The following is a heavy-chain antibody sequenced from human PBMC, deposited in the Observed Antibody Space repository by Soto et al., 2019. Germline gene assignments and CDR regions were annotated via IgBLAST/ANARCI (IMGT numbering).Heavy chain of an antibody. CDR2: ISAGGGGT. CDR3: AREYTAWPLAYGLDV. CDR1: GFTLTRSA. J-gene: IGHJ6*02. V-gene: IGHV3-23*01. Sequence: PGGSLRLSCAGSGFTLTRSAVSWVRQAPGKGLEWVSGISAGGGGTYYADSVKGRFTISRDVAKNTVYLQMNGLRVEDTAVYYCAREYTAWPLAYGLDVWGQGTTVTVSS. D-gene: IGHD2-2*02.